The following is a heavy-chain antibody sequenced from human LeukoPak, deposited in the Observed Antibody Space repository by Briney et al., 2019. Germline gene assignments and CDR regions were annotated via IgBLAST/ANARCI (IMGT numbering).Heavy chain of an antibody. CDR3: ARDRYDFWSGQGWFDP. D-gene: IGHD3-3*01. J-gene: IGHJ5*02. V-gene: IGHV1-2*02. CDR1: GYTFTGYY. Sequence: ASVKVSCKASGYTFTGYYMHWVRQAPGQGLEWMGWINPNSGGTNYAQKFQGRVIMTRDTSISTAYMELSRLRSDDTAVYYCARDRYDFWSGQGWFDPWGQGTLVTVSS. CDR2: INPNSGGT.